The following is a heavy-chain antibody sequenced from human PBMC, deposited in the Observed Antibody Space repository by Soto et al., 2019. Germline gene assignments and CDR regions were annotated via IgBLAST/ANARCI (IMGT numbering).Heavy chain of an antibody. D-gene: IGHD2-2*01. V-gene: IGHV1-3*01. CDR3: ARDLRGVGYCSSTSCPRGYYYYYYGMDV. CDR2: INAGNGNT. J-gene: IGHJ6*02. Sequence: ASVKVFCKASGYTFTSYAMHWVRQAPGQRLEWMGWINAGNGNTKYSQKFQGRVTITRDTSASTAYMELSSLRSEDTAVYYCARDLRGVGYCSSTSCPRGYYYYYYGMDVWGQGTTVTVSS. CDR1: GYTFTSYA.